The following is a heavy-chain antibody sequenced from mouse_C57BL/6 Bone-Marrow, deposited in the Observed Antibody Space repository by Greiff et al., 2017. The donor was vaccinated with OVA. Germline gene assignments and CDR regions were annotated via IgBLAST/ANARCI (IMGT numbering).Heavy chain of an antibody. CDR1: GFTFSSYG. J-gene: IGHJ1*03. Sequence: EVMLVESGGDLVKPGGSLKLSCAASGFTFSSYGMSWVRQTPDQRLEWVATISSGGSFTYYHDSVKGRFTISRDNTKNTMYLQMSSLKSEDTAMYYCARQHWYLDVWGTGTTVTVSS. V-gene: IGHV5-6*01. CDR2: ISSGGSFT. CDR3: ARQHWYLDV.